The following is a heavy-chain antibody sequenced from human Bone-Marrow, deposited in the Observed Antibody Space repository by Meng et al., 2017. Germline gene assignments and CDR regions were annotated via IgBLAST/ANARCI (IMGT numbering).Heavy chain of an antibody. CDR1: GYTSTSYG. Sequence: VQRVESGAEVKQPGGSVKVSCKASGYTSTSYGISWVRQPPGQGVGWMGWIRAYNGNTNYAQKLQGRVTITTDPSTSTAYMVLRSLRSDDTAVYYCARDHSGYGGGFDYCGQGTLVTVSS. J-gene: IGHJ4*02. D-gene: IGHD5-12*01. CDR3: ARDHSGYGGGFDY. CDR2: IRAYNGNT. V-gene: IGHV1-18*01.